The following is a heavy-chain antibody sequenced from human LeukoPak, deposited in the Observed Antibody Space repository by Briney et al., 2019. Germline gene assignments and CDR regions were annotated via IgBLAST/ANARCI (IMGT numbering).Heavy chain of an antibody. V-gene: IGHV4-34*09. CDR3: ARDCSGGSCYGAFDI. J-gene: IGHJ3*02. D-gene: IGHD2-15*01. Sequence: SETLSLTCAVYGGSFSGYYWSWIRQPPGKGLEWIGYIYDSGSSYYNPSIQSRITISVDTSENRFSLKLSSVTATDTAVYYCARDCSGGSCYGAFDIWGEGTMVTVS. CDR1: GGSFSGYY. CDR2: IYDSGSS.